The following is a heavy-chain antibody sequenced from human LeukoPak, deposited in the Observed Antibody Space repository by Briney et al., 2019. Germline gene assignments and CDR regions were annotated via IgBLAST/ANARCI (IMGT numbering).Heavy chain of an antibody. V-gene: IGHV3-33*08. Sequence: GGSLRLSCAASGFTFSSYSMNWVRQAPGKGLEWVAFIRYDGSNKHYADSVKGRFTISRDNAKNSLYLQMNSLRAEDTAVYYCARDGLTTLDAFDIWGQGTMVTVSS. D-gene: IGHD1-14*01. CDR3: ARDGLTTLDAFDI. CDR2: IRYDGSNK. J-gene: IGHJ3*02. CDR1: GFTFSSYS.